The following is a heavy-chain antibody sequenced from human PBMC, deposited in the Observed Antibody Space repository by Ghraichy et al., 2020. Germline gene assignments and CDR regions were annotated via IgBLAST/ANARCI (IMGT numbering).Heavy chain of an antibody. V-gene: IGHV3-30*02. Sequence: GGSLRLSCAASGFTFSSYGMHWVRQAPGKGLEWVAFIRYDGSNKYYADSVKGRFTISRDNSKNTLYLQMNSLRAEDTAVYYCAPRIVVVVAATPSWGQGTLVTVSS. CDR1: GFTFSSYG. CDR2: IRYDGSNK. J-gene: IGHJ4*02. D-gene: IGHD2-15*01. CDR3: APRIVVVVAATPS.